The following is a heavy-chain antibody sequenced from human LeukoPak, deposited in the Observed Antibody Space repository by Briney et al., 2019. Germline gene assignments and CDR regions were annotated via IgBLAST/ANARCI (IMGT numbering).Heavy chain of an antibody. CDR1: GFTFSSYS. Sequence: GGSLRLSCAASGFTFSSYSMNWVRQAPGKGLEWVSSISSSSSYIYYADSVKGRFTICRDNAKNSLYLQMNSLRAEDTAVYYCASLASDAFDIWGQGTMVTVSS. V-gene: IGHV3-21*01. CDR2: ISSSSSYI. D-gene: IGHD3-16*01. CDR3: ASLASDAFDI. J-gene: IGHJ3*02.